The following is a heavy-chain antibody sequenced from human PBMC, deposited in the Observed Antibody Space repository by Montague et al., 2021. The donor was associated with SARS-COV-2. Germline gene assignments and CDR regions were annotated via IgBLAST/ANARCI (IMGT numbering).Heavy chain of an antibody. CDR1: GGSISSSSYY. J-gene: IGHJ4*02. CDR3: ARGWFFPMLAVVIRCPFDY. D-gene: IGHD3-22*01. CDR2: IYYSGST. Sequence: SETLSLTCTVSGGSISSSSYYWGWIRQPPGKGLEWIGTIYYSGSTYYNPSLKSRVTISVDTSKNQFSLKLSSVTAADTAVYYCARGWFFPMLAVVIRCPFDYWGQGALVTVSS. V-gene: IGHV4-39*07.